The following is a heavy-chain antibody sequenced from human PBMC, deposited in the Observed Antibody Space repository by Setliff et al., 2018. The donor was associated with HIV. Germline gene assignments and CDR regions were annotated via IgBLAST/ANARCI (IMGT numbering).Heavy chain of an antibody. Sequence: ASETLSLTCTVAGGSITTNNWWSWVRQSPGKGLEWIGEICHSGSANYNPSLKSRVTISVDTSKNQFSLKLSSVTAADTSVYYCATYSSSWPDYWGQGTLVTVSS. V-gene: IGHV4-4*02. CDR2: ICHSGSA. D-gene: IGHD6-13*01. J-gene: IGHJ4*02. CDR1: GGSITTNNW. CDR3: ATYSSSWPDY.